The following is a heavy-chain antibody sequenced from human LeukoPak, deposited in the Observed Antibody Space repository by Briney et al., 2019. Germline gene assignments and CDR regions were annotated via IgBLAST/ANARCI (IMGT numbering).Heavy chain of an antibody. D-gene: IGHD3-3*01. CDR1: GYTFTSYD. J-gene: IGHJ3*02. CDR3: ARADFWGGYYNGDAFDI. V-gene: IGHV1-8*01. CDR2: MNPNSGNT. Sequence: ASVKVSCKASGYTFTSYDINWVRQATGQGLEWMGWMNPNSGNTGYAQKFQGRVTMTRNTSISTAYMELSSLRSEDTAVYYCARADFWGGYYNGDAFDIWGQGTMVTVSS.